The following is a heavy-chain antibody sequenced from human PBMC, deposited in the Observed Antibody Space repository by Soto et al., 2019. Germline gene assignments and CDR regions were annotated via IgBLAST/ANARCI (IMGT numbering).Heavy chain of an antibody. V-gene: IGHV3-74*01. CDR3: ARPRAPHDYGMDV. Sequence: GGSLRLSCAASGFTFSSYWMRWVRQAPGKGLVWVSRINSDGSSTSYADSVKGRFTISRDNAKNTLYLQMNSLRAEDTAVYYCARPRAPHDYGMDVWDQGTTVTVSS. J-gene: IGHJ6*02. CDR2: INSDGSST. CDR1: GFTFSSYW.